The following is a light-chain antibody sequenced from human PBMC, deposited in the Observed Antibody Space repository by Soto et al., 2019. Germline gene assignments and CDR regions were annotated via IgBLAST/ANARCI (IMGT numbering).Light chain of an antibody. CDR3: QHRYNWPLT. Sequence: EIVLTQSPATLSLSPGERATLSCRSSQSINTYLGWYQQKPGQAPRLLMYDASNRATGIPARFSGSGSGTDFTLTISSLEPEDFAVYYCQHRYNWPLTFGAGTKVDI. J-gene: IGKJ4*01. V-gene: IGKV3-11*01. CDR2: DAS. CDR1: QSINTY.